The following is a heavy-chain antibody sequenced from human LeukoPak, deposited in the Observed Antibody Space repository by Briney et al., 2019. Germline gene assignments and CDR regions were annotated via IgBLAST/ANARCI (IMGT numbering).Heavy chain of an antibody. CDR3: ARGPPTGGGAYVGDY. CDR2: TDAGGSST. Sequence: GGSLRLSCAASELSFESHWMHWVRQVPGKGLEWVSRTDAGGSSTSYADSVRGRFSISRDNGKSTLYLQMNSLRVEDTAVYYCARGPPTGGGAYVGDYWGHGTLVTVSS. J-gene: IGHJ4*01. V-gene: IGHV3-74*01. D-gene: IGHD2-8*02. CDR1: ELSFESHW.